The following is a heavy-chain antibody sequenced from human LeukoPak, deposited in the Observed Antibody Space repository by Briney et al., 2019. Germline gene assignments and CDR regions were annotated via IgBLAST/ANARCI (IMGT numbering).Heavy chain of an antibody. Sequence: PSETLFLTCTVSGGSISSYYWSWIRQPPGKGLEWIGYIYYSGSTNYNPSLKSRVTISVDTSKNQFSLKLSSVTAADTAVYYCARDGSGYSGYPDYFDYWGQGTLVTVSS. V-gene: IGHV4-59*01. CDR3: ARDGSGYSGYPDYFDY. CDR1: GGSISSYY. CDR2: IYYSGST. D-gene: IGHD5-12*01. J-gene: IGHJ4*02.